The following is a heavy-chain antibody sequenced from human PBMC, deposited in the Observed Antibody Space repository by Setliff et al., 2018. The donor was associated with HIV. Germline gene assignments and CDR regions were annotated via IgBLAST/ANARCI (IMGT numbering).Heavy chain of an antibody. V-gene: IGHV3-30*03. J-gene: IGHJ5*02. CDR2: ISYDGSNK. CDR1: GFTFSDYG. D-gene: IGHD6-19*01. CDR3: LTDERPGSGWGGS. Sequence: PGESLRLSCAASGFTFSDYGMHWVRQAPGKGLEWVAVISYDGSNKYYADSVKGRFTISRDNSKNTLFLQMNSLTVDDTAVYYCLTDERPGSGWGGSWGQGTLVTVSS.